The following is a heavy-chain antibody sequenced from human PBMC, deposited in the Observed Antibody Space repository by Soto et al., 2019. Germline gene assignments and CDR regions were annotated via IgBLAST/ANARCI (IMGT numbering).Heavy chain of an antibody. D-gene: IGHD4-4*01. CDR1: GYTVTSYY. CDR3: AREGFLRDYSNYQWVDL. Sequence: QVQLVRSGAEVREPGASVKVSCKASGYTVTSYYIHWVRQAPGQGFEWIGIINPGAGGRSYAQKFNGIVTLTRDTSTGTVYMRLSSLRSEYMAAYHGAREGFLRDYSNYQWVDLWGHGTLVTVS. CDR2: INPGAGGR. V-gene: IGHV1-46*01. J-gene: IGHJ5*01.